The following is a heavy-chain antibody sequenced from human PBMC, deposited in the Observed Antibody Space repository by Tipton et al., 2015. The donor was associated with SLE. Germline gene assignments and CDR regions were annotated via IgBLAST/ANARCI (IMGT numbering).Heavy chain of an antibody. CDR2: ISGSGGST. CDR3: AKEGGYYFDD. J-gene: IGHJ4*02. Sequence: SLRLSCAASGLTFSSYAMSWVRQAPGKGLEWVSAISGSGGSTYYADSVKGRFTISRDNSKSTLYLQMDILRAEDTAVYYCAKEGGYYFDDWGQGALVTVAS. V-gene: IGHV3-23*01. CDR1: GLTFSSYA. D-gene: IGHD3-3*01.